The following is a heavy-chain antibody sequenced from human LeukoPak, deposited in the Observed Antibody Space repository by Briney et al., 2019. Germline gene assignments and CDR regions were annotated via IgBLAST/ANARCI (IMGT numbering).Heavy chain of an antibody. D-gene: IGHD5-18*01. V-gene: IGHV3-48*03. J-gene: IGHJ6*02. CDR1: GFTFSSHE. CDR2: ISSSGSTI. CDR3: ARSPSMVKNYYYGMDV. Sequence: GGSLRLSCAASGFTFSSHEMNWVRQAPGKGLEWVSYISSSGSTIYYADSVKGRFTISRDNAKNSLYLQMNSLRAEDTAVYYCARSPSMVKNYYYGMDVWGQGTTVTVSS.